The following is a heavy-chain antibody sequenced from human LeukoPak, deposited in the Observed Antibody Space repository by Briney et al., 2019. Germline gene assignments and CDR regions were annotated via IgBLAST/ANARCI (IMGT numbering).Heavy chain of an antibody. CDR2: MNPNSGNT. D-gene: IGHD4-23*01. Sequence: ASVKVSCKASGYTFTSYDINWVRQATGQGLEWMGWMNPNSGNTNYAQKLQGRVTMTTDTSTSTAYMELRSLRSDDTAVYYCARVGYGGKGNDYWGQGTLVTVSS. CDR3: ARVGYGGKGNDY. V-gene: IGHV1-18*01. CDR1: GYTFTSYD. J-gene: IGHJ4*02.